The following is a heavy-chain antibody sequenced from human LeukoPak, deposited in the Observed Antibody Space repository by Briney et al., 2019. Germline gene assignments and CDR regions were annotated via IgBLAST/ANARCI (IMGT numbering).Heavy chain of an antibody. CDR3: VRGYSSGWYGYYYYMDV. J-gene: IGHJ6*03. V-gene: IGHV3-23*01. D-gene: IGHD6-19*01. CDR1: GFTFSSYA. CDR2: ISGSGGST. Sequence: GGSLRLSCAASGFTFSSYAMSWVRQAPGKGLEWVSAISGSGGSTYYADFVKGRFTISRDNAKNSLYLQMNSLRAEDTAVYYCVRGYSSGWYGYYYYMDVWGKGTTVTVSS.